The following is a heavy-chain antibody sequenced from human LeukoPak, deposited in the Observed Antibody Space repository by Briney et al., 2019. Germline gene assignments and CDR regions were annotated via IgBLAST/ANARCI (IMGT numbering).Heavy chain of an antibody. Sequence: SETLSVTCTVPGGSISSYYWSWVRQPPGKGLEWVGQIYYRGSTKYNPSLTRRATISVDTSKNQVSLRLSPVTAADTAVYYCARLSGYDWESFYDYWGQGTLVTVSS. CDR1: GGSISSYY. J-gene: IGHJ4*02. V-gene: IGHV4-59*01. CDR3: ARLSGYDWESFYDY. CDR2: IYYRGST. D-gene: IGHD5-12*01.